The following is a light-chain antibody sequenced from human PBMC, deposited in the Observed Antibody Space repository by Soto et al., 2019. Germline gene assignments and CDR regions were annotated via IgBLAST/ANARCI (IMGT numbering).Light chain of an antibody. V-gene: IGKV3-20*01. CDR3: QQYGNSPLT. CDR1: QSVAGNF. CDR2: AAS. Sequence: EIVLTQSPGTLSLSPGERATLSCTASQSVAGNFLAWYQQSPGQAPRLLISAASSRATAIPDRFSGSGSGTEFTLTISRLEPDDSAVYFCQQYGNSPLTFGPGTKLNIK. J-gene: IGKJ3*01.